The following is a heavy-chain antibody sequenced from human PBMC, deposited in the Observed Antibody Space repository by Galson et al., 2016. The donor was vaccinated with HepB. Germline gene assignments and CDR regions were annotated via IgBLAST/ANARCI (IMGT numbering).Heavy chain of an antibody. CDR3: AGGDGIFGVVIGMDV. CDR1: GFTFSNFW. CDR2: ISYDGGNK. V-gene: IGHV3-30*09. D-gene: IGHD3-3*01. Sequence: SLRLSCAASGFTFSNFWMHWVRQAPGKGLEWVAIISYDGGNKYYAASVRGRFAVSRDNSKNTLYLQMRRLRPEDTAVYYCAGGDGIFGVVIGMDVWGLGTTVIVSS. J-gene: IGHJ6*02.